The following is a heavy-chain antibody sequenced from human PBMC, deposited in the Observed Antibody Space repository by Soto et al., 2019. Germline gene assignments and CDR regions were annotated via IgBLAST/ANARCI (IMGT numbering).Heavy chain of an antibody. V-gene: IGHV4-59*01. Sequence: SETLSLTCTVSGGSISSYYWSWIRQPPGKGLEWIGYIYYSGSTNYNPSLKSRVTISVDTSKNQFSLKLSSVTAADTAVYYCARSWGGGGFDPWGQGTLVTVSS. J-gene: IGHJ5*02. D-gene: IGHD2-15*01. CDR3: ARSWGGGGFDP. CDR2: IYYSGST. CDR1: GGSISSYY.